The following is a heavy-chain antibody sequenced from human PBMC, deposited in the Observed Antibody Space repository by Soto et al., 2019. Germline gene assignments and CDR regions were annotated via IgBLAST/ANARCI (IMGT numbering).Heavy chain of an antibody. Sequence: SETLSLTCAVYGGSFSGYYWSWIRQPPGKGLEWIGEINHSGSTNYNPSLKSRVTISVDTSKNQFSLKLSSVTAADTAVYYCARMAVAGIGTPRYYYGMDVWGQGTTVTVSS. D-gene: IGHD6-19*01. V-gene: IGHV4-34*01. CDR1: GGSFSGYY. CDR2: INHSGST. CDR3: ARMAVAGIGTPRYYYGMDV. J-gene: IGHJ6*02.